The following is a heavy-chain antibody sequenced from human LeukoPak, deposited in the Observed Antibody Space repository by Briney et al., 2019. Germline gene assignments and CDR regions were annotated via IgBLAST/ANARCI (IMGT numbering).Heavy chain of an antibody. CDR1: GGTFSSYA. CDR2: IIPIFGTA. J-gene: IGHJ3*02. D-gene: IGHD2-2*01. V-gene: IGHV1-69*01. Sequence: SSVKVSCKASGGTFSSYAISWVRQAPGQGLEWMGGIIPIFGTANYAQKFQGRVTITADESTSTAYMELSSLRSEDTAVYYCARGYCSSTSCSTEAFDIWGQGTMVTVSS. CDR3: ARGYCSSTSCSTEAFDI.